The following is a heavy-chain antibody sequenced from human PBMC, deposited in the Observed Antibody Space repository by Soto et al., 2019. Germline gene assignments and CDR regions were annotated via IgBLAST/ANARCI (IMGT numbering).Heavy chain of an antibody. V-gene: IGHV4-4*07. CDR3: ARYSNNWFQTEGMDV. D-gene: IGHD6-13*01. CDR1: GGAISSYY. J-gene: IGHJ6*02. CDR2: NYTSGNT. Sequence: PETLFLTCTLSGGAISSYYRSWIRQPAGKGQEWIRRNYTSGNTNYNPSLKSRVTMSVDTSKKQFSLKLTSVTAADTAVYYCARYSNNWFQTEGMDVWGQWTTVTVSS.